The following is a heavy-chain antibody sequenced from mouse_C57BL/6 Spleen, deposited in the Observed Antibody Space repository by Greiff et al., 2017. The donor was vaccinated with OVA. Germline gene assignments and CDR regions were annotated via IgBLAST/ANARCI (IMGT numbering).Heavy chain of an antibody. V-gene: IGHV5-17*01. CDR3: ARGDYYGRNYFDY. CDR1: GFTFSDYG. D-gene: IGHD1-1*01. J-gene: IGHJ2*01. Sequence: EVQWVESGGGLVKPGGSLKLSCSASGFTFSDYGMHWVRQAPEKGLEWVAYISSGSSTIYYADTVKGRFTISRDNAKNTLFLQMTSLRSEDTAMYYCARGDYYGRNYFDYWGQGTTLTVSS. CDR2: ISSGSSTI.